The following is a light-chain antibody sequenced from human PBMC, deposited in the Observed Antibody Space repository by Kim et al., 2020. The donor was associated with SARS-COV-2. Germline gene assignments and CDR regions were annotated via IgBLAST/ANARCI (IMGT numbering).Light chain of an antibody. V-gene: IGKV1-33*01. J-gene: IGKJ4*01. CDR3: QQYDSLPLT. CDR2: EAS. CDR1: QDIRIY. Sequence: VAVVDTVSITCQSSQDIRIYLNWDQHKPGKDPVLLMNEASNLDTGGPSRCIGSGSGTHFTLTISSLQPDDIATYYCQQYDSLPLTFGGGTKVDIK.